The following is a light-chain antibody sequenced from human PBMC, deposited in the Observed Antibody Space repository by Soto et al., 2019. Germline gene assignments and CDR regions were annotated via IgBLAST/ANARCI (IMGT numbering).Light chain of an antibody. CDR1: SSNIGSNT. CDR3: AAWDDSLNGSVV. CDR2: SNN. V-gene: IGLV1-44*01. Sequence: QSVLTQPPSASGTPGQRVTISCSGSSSNIGSNTVNWYQQLPGTAPKLLIYSNNQRPSGVPDRFSGSKSGTSATLALSGLQSEDEADYDCAAWDDSLNGSVVFGGGTKLTVL. J-gene: IGLJ2*01.